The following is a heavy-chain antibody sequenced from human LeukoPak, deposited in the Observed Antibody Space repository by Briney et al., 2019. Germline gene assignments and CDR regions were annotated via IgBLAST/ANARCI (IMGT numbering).Heavy chain of an antibody. CDR1: GGSFSGYY. D-gene: IGHD2-21*01. V-gene: IGHV4-34*01. CDR2: INHSGST. J-gene: IGHJ6*03. CDR3: ARDSRYYYYMDV. Sequence: PSETLSLTCAVYGGSFSGYYWSWIRQPPGKGLEWIGEINHSGSTNYNPSLKSRVTISVDTSKNQFSLKLSSVTAADTAVYYCARDSRYYYYMDVWGKGTTVTASS.